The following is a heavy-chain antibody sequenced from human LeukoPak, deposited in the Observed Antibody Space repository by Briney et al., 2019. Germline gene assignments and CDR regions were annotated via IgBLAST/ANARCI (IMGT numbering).Heavy chain of an antibody. J-gene: IGHJ4*02. V-gene: IGHV1-18*01. CDR2: ITGNNGNT. D-gene: IGHD1-26*01. CDR3: ARDQRNSGSYRFEY. CDR1: GYTFSGYG. Sequence: ASVKVSCKTSGYTFSGYGISWVRQAPGQGLEWMGWITGNNGNTNYAPSLQGRITMTTDTSTNTAYMELTSLKSDDTAVYYCARDQRNSGSYRFEYWGLGTLVTVSS.